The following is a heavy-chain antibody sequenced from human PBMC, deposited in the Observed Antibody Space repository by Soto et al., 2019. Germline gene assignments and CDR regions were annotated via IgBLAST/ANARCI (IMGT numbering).Heavy chain of an antibody. CDR3: ARGRGREYYDSSGYYYFDY. Sequence: SETLSLTCTVSGGSISSGDYYWSWIRQPPGKGLEWIGYIYYSGSTYYNPSLKSRVTISVDTSKNQFSLKLSSVTAADTAVYYCARGRGREYYDSSGYYYFDYWGQGTLVTVSS. CDR2: IYYSGST. V-gene: IGHV4-30-4*01. J-gene: IGHJ4*02. CDR1: GGSISSGDYY. D-gene: IGHD3-22*01.